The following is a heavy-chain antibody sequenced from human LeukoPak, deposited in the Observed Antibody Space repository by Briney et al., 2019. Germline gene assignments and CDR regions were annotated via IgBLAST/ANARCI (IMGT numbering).Heavy chain of an antibody. CDR3: ARRSEFDNTHYHYFDY. J-gene: IGHJ4*02. D-gene: IGHD2-15*01. CDR2: IYHSRST. V-gene: IGHV4-39*01. Sequence: PSETLSLTCTVSGGSIDSRSYYWDWIRQAPGKGLECIGTIYHSRSTEYNPSLKSRVAIFVDTSKRLFSLILHSVAAADTAVYYCARRSEFDNTHYHYFDYWGQGALVTVSS. CDR1: GGSIDSRSYY.